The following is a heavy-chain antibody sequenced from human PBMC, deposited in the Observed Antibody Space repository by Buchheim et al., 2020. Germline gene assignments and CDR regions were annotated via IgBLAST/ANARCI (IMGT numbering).Heavy chain of an antibody. CDR3: AKAPRYCTNGVCFSFDY. Sequence: QVQLVESGGGVVQPGRSLRLSCAASGFIFSSYGMHWVRQAPGKGLEWMAVISYDGSNKYYADSVKGRFSISRDNSKNTLYLQMNNLRAEDTAVYYCAKAPRYCTNGVCFSFDYWGQGSL. D-gene: IGHD2-8*01. CDR2: ISYDGSNK. CDR1: GFIFSSYG. J-gene: IGHJ4*02. V-gene: IGHV3-30*18.